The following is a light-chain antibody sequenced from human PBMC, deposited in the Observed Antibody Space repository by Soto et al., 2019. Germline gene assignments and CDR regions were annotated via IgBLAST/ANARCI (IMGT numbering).Light chain of an antibody. CDR2: AAS. V-gene: IGKV1-9*01. Sequence: DIQLTQSPSFLSASVGDRVTITCRASQGISSYLAWYQQKPGKAPKLLIYAASTLQSGVPSRFSGSGSGTELTLTISSLQPEDFATYYCQQLNSYPGTFGQGTKLEIK. CDR3: QQLNSYPGT. CDR1: QGISSY. J-gene: IGKJ2*01.